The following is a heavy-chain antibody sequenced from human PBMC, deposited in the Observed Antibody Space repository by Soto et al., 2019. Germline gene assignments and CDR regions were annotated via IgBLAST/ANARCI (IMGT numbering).Heavy chain of an antibody. V-gene: IGHV4-34*01. CDR2: INHSGST. Sequence: QVQLQQWGAGLLKPSETLSLTCADYGGSFSGYYWSWIRQPPGKGLEWIGEINHSGSTNYNPSLKSRVTISVDTSKNQFSLKLSSVTAADTAVYYCARKAAAAGTADFDYWGQGTLVTVSS. D-gene: IGHD6-13*01. CDR3: ARKAAAAGTADFDY. CDR1: GGSFSGYY. J-gene: IGHJ4*02.